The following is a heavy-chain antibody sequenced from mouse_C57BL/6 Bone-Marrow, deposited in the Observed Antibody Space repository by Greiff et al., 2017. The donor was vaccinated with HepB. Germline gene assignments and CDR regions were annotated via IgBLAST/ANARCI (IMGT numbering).Heavy chain of an antibody. V-gene: IGHV1-26*01. CDR3: AREGFITTVVSYFDV. Sequence: EVQLQQSGPELVKPGASVKISCKASGYTFTDYYMNWVKQSHGKSLEWIGDINPNNGGTSYNQKFKGKATLTVDKSSSTAYMELRSLTSEDSAVYYCAREGFITTVVSYFDVWGTGTTVTVSS. CDR2: INPNNGGT. CDR1: GYTFTDYY. D-gene: IGHD1-1*01. J-gene: IGHJ1*03.